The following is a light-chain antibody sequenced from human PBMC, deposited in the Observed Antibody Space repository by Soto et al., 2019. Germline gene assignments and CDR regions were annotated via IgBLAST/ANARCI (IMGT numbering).Light chain of an antibody. CDR3: GSYTGTIYV. V-gene: IGLV2-14*01. J-gene: IGLJ1*01. CDR2: EVS. CDR1: SGDVGGYKF. Sequence: QSALTQPASVSGSPGQSITIYCTGTSGDVGGYKFVSWYQQHPGKAPKLMIYEVSNRPSGVSSRFSGSKSGNTASLTISRLQAEDEADYFCGSYTGTIYVFGNGTKLTVL.